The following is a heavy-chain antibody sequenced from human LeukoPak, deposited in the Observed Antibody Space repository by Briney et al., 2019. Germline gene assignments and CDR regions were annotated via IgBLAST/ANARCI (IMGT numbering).Heavy chain of an antibody. V-gene: IGHV4-34*01. Sequence: SEALSLTCAVSGGSFSGYYWSWIRQPPGKGLEWIGAINHSGSTNYNPYLKSGVTISVDTSKNQFSLKLSSVTAADTAVYYCARSKKWYYYDSSGRYPSVRFDYWGQGTLVTVSS. D-gene: IGHD3-22*01. CDR2: INHSGST. CDR1: GGSFSGYY. CDR3: ARSKKWYYYDSSGRYPSVRFDY. J-gene: IGHJ4*02.